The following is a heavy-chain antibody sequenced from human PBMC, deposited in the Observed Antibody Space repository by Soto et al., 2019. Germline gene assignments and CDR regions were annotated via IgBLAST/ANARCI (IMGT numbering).Heavy chain of an antibody. J-gene: IGHJ4*02. V-gene: IGHV4-59*01. CDR1: GGSMGNYF. D-gene: IGHD6-13*01. Sequence: SETLSLACTVSGGSMGNYFWTWIRQPPGKGLEWIGYIHYSGTTSFFPSYNPSLRSRVTISEDTSKNQFSLKLLSVTTADTAVYFCAAGEASSRNLAPYYLDFWGQGTLVTVSS. CDR2: IHYSGTT. CDR3: AAGEASSRNLAPYYLDF.